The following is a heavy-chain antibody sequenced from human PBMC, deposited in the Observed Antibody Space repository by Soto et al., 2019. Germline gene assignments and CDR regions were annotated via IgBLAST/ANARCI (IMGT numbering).Heavy chain of an antibody. CDR2: INPKSGGT. CDR1: GYTFTSYG. CDR3: ARGDSTDCSNGVCSFFYNHDMDV. Sequence: ASVKVSCKASGYTFTSYGISWVRQAPGQGLEWMGRINPKSGGTSTAQKFQGWVTMTTDTSISTASMELTRLTSDDTAIYYCARGDSTDCSNGVCSFFYNHDMDVWGQGTTVTVSS. V-gene: IGHV1-2*04. D-gene: IGHD2-8*01. J-gene: IGHJ6*02.